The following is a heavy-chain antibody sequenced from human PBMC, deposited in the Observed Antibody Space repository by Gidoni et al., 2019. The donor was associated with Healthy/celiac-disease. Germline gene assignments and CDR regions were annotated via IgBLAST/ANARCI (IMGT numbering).Heavy chain of an antibody. CDR1: GGAIGSRNW. J-gene: IGHJ3*02. Sequence: QGQLQESGQGLVKPSGTRSRAGAGSGGAIGSRNWWSWVRQPPGKGLEWIGEIYHSGRTTSNPSLKSRVPISVDKSKNPFSLKLSSVTAAATAVYYCARSPSTVPTNAFDIWGQGTLVTVSS. CDR2: IYHSGRT. V-gene: IGHV4-4*02. D-gene: IGHD5-12*01. CDR3: ARSPSTVPTNAFDI.